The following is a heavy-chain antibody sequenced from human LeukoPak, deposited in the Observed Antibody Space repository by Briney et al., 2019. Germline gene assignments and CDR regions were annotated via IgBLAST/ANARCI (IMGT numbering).Heavy chain of an antibody. V-gene: IGHV1-2*02. CDR3: VREAGAAYYYGMDV. CDR2: INPNSGGT. CDR1: GYTFTGYY. Sequence: GASVKVSCKASGYTFTGYYMHWVRQAPGQGLEWMGWINPNSGGTNFAQKFQGRVTMTRDTSINTAYMDLSSLRSDDTAVYYCVREAGAAYYYGMDVWGQGTTVTVSS. J-gene: IGHJ6*02. D-gene: IGHD4/OR15-4a*01.